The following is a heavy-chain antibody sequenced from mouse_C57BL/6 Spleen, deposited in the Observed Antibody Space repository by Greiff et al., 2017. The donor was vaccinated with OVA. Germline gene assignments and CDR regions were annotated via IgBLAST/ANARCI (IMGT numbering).Heavy chain of an antibody. J-gene: IGHJ4*01. V-gene: IGHV5-17*01. Sequence: EVKLMESGGGLVKPGGSLKLSCAASGFTFSDYGMHWVRQAPEKGLEWVAYISSGSSTIYYADTVKGRFTISRDNAKNTLFLQMTSLRSEDTAMYYCERDDYDDAMDYWGQGTSVTVSS. D-gene: IGHD2-4*01. CDR1: GFTFSDYG. CDR3: ERDDYDDAMDY. CDR2: ISSGSSTI.